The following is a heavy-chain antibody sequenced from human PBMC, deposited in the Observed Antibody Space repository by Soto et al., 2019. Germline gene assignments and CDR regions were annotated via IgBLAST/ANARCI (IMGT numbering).Heavy chain of an antibody. V-gene: IGHV1-8*02. CDR3: AREHSSSWRFDY. Sequence: ASVKVSCKASGGTFSSYDINWVRQATGQGLEWMGWMNPNSGNTGYAQKFQGRVTMTRNTSISTAYMELSSLRSEDTAVYYCAREHSSSWRFDYWGQGTLVSVSS. CDR2: MNPNSGNT. CDR1: GGTFSSYD. J-gene: IGHJ4*02. D-gene: IGHD6-13*01.